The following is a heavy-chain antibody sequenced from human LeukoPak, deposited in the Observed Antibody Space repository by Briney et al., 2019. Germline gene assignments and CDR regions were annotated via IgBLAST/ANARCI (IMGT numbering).Heavy chain of an antibody. CDR2: ISYDGSNK. CDR1: GFTFSSYG. D-gene: IGHD3-10*01. V-gene: IGHV3-30*03. J-gene: IGHJ4*02. CDR3: ARMTLYGSGTVD. Sequence: PGGSLRLSCAASGFTFSSYGMHWVRQAPGKGLEWVAVISYDGSNKYYADSVKGRFTISRDNSKNTVNLQMGSLRIEDTAVYHCARMTLYGSGTVDWGQGILVTVSS.